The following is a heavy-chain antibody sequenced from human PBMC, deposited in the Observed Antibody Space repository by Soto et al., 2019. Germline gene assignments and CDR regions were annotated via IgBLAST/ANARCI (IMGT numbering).Heavy chain of an antibody. J-gene: IGHJ6*02. D-gene: IGHD3-22*01. Sequence: ASVKVPCKASGGTFSSYAISWVRQAPGQGLEWMGGITPIFGTANYAQKFQGRVTITADESTSTAYMELSSLRSEDTAVYYCARVRRYYYDSSGYYYHYGMDVWGQGTTVTVS. CDR3: ARVRRYYYDSSGYYYHYGMDV. CDR2: ITPIFGTA. V-gene: IGHV1-69*13. CDR1: GGTFSSYA.